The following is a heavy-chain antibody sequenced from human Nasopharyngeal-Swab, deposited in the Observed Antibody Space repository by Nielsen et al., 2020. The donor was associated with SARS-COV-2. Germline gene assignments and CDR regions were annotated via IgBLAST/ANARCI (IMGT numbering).Heavy chain of an antibody. J-gene: IGHJ4*02. CDR3: ASPDYGDY. CDR2: IYVGNGDT. V-gene: IGHV1-3*01. Sequence: ASVKVSCKASGFSFTNYVIHWVRQAPGQRPEWMGWIYVGNGDTQYTPNSQGRVTFTRDTSANTAYMEMSSLTSEDTAVFYCASPDYGDYWGQGTLVTVSS. CDR1: GFSFTNYV.